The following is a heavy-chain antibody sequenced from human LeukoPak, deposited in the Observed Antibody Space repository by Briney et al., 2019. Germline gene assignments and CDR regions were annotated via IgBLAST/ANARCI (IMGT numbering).Heavy chain of an antibody. D-gene: IGHD1-26*01. CDR1: GFTFSSYS. CDR3: TRDSGRREDY. V-gene: IGHV3-48*01. J-gene: IGHJ4*02. Sequence: GGSLRLSCAVSGFTFSSYSMNWVRQAPGKGLEWVSYISSTSTSMYYADSVKGRFSISRDNAKNSLYLQMNSLTAEDTAVYYCTRDSGRREDYWGQGTLVTVSS. CDR2: ISSTSTSM.